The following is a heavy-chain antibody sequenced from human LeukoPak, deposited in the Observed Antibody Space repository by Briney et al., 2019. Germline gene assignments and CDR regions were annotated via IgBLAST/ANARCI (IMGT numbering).Heavy chain of an antibody. CDR3: AKSYSSGWYGPDY. D-gene: IGHD6-19*01. V-gene: IGHV3-21*01. J-gene: IGHJ4*02. CDR1: GFTFSAYS. Sequence: GGSLRLSCAASGFTFSAYSMNWVRQAPGKGLEWVSSISSISSSIFYADSVKGRFTISRDNAENSLSLQMNSLRAEDTAVYYCAKSYSSGWYGPDYWGQGTLVTVSS. CDR2: ISSISSSI.